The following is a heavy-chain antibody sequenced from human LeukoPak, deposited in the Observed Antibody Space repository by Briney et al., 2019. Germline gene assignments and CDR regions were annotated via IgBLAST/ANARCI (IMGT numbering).Heavy chain of an antibody. Sequence: GASVKVSCKASGYTFTSYFMHWVRQAPGQGLEWMGWINPNSGGTNYAQKFQGRVTMTRDTSISTAYMELSRLRSDDTAVYYCARDPLAVSGYSSGWYPNWFDPWGQGTLVTVSS. V-gene: IGHV1-2*02. CDR3: ARDPLAVSGYSSGWYPNWFDP. CDR1: GYTFTSYF. D-gene: IGHD6-19*01. CDR2: INPNSGGT. J-gene: IGHJ5*02.